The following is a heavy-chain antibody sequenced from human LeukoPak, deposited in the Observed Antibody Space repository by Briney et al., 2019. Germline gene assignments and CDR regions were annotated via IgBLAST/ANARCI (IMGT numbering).Heavy chain of an antibody. CDR3: AKESRLRFLEWLSPFDY. CDR1: GFTFSSYA. CDR2: IRYDGSNK. V-gene: IGHV3-30*02. D-gene: IGHD3-3*01. J-gene: IGHJ4*02. Sequence: GGSLRLSCAASGFTFSSYAMSWVRQAPGKGLEWVAFIRYDGSNKYYADSVKGRFTISRDNSKNTLYLQMNSLRAEDTAVYYCAKESRLRFLEWLSPFDYWGQGTLVTVSS.